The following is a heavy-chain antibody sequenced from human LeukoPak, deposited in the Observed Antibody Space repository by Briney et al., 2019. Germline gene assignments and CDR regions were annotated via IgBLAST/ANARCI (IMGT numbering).Heavy chain of an antibody. J-gene: IGHJ4*02. CDR2: IGDGGDGI. CDR3: AKHALRSDGWYCFDH. CDR1: GFAFSKLA. V-gene: IGHV3-23*01. D-gene: IGHD6-19*01. Sequence: GGSLRLSCAASGFAFSKLAMDWVRQAPGKGLVWVSGIGDGGDGIGYADSVKGRFTISRDNSKHTLFLHMSSLRAEDTALYYCAKHALRSDGWYCFDHWGQGTLVTVSS.